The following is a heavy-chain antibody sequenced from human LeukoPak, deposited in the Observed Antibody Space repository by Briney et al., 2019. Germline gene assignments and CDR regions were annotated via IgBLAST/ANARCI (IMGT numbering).Heavy chain of an antibody. CDR2: ISSSGSYI. Sequence: GESLRLSCAASGFTFSTCTMNWVRQAPGKGLEWVASISSSGSYIYYADSVKGRFTISRDNAKNALSLQMNSLRAEDTAVYYCARDSSYGSNFDHFDYWGQGTLVTVSS. V-gene: IGHV3-21*01. CDR1: GFTFSTCT. D-gene: IGHD4/OR15-4a*01. CDR3: ARDSSYGSNFDHFDY. J-gene: IGHJ4*02.